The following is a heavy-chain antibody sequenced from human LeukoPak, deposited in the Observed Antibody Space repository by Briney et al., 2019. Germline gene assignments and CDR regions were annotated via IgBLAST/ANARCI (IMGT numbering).Heavy chain of an antibody. CDR3: ARGLVLTYYYFES. D-gene: IGHD2-8*02. V-gene: IGHV3-66*01. J-gene: IGHJ4*02. CDR1: GFTVSSNY. CDR2: ILGGGGT. Sequence: PGGSLRLSRAASGFTVSSNYMSWARQAPGEGLEWVSVILGGGGTYYADSVKGRFTISRDNSKNTLYLQMNSLRAEDTAVYYCARGLVLTYYYFESWGQGTLVTVSS.